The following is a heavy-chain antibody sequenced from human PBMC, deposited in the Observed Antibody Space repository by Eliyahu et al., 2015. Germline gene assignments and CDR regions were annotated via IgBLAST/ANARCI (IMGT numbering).Heavy chain of an antibody. D-gene: IGHD6-6*01. CDR3: VAPAGADRRDYYFEF. Sequence: EVQLVESGGKLVQPGGSLRLSXSVXGLTFSRXSXHWVRQTPGKGLDQIASISPDGVHTYYPYSVKGRFTVSRDNSKNTLYLQMTGLTSDDTAIYYCVAPAGADRRDYYFEFWGQGTLVTVSS. V-gene: IGHV3-64D*06. CDR2: ISPDGVHT. J-gene: IGHJ4*02. CDR1: GLTFSRXS.